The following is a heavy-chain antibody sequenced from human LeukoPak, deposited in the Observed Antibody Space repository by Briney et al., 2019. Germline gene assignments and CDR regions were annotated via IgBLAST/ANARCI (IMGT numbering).Heavy chain of an antibody. Sequence: SETLSLTCAVYGGSFSGYYWSWIRQPPGKGLEWIGEINHSGSTNYNPSLKSRVTISVDTSKNQFSLKLSSVTAADTAVYYCARDAYCSSTSCYSWTTRNYYYMDVWGKGTTVTVSS. D-gene: IGHD2-2*01. J-gene: IGHJ6*03. CDR2: INHSGST. CDR1: GGSFSGYY. CDR3: ARDAYCSSTSCYSWTTRNYYYMDV. V-gene: IGHV4-34*01.